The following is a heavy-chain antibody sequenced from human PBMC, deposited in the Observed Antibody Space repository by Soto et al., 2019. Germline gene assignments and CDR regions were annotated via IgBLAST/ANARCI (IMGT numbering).Heavy chain of an antibody. D-gene: IGHD6-13*01. CDR3: ARDQGVAAAGITWFDP. Sequence: LSLTCTLSGASMNSYHWSWIRQPAGKGLEWIGHIHSSGSTNYNPSLKSRVTMSVDTSKNQFSLRLMSLTAADTAVYYCARDQGVAAAGITWFDPWGQGSLVTVSS. CDR1: GASMNSYH. J-gene: IGHJ5*02. CDR2: IHSSGST. V-gene: IGHV4-4*07.